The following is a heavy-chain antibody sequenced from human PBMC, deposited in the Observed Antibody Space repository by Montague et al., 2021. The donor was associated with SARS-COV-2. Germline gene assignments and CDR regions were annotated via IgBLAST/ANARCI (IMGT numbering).Heavy chain of an antibody. V-gene: IGHV1-18*01. Sequence: SGKVSFKASGYTFTSYGISWVRQAPGQGLEWMGWISVYNGYTVYARNVQGRVSMTTDTSTSTAYMELRSLTSDDTAVYYCARNKTGGGSDYWGQGTLVTVSS. D-gene: IGHD2-15*01. CDR1: GYTFTSYG. CDR3: ARNKTGGGSDY. CDR2: ISVYNGYT. J-gene: IGHJ4*02.